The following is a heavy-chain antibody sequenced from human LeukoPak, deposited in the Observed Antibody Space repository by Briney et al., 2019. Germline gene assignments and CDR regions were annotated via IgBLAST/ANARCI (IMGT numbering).Heavy chain of an antibody. D-gene: IGHD1-26*01. CDR1: GFTFSSYS. CDR2: ISSTSTYI. V-gene: IGHV3-21*06. Sequence: PGGSLRLPCAASGFTFSSYSMNWVRQAPGKGLEWVSSISSTSTYIYYADSMKGRFIISRDNARNSLYLEMNSLRAEDTAVYYCARIIGISGTYPTDYWGQGTLVTVSS. CDR3: ARIIGISGTYPTDY. J-gene: IGHJ4*02.